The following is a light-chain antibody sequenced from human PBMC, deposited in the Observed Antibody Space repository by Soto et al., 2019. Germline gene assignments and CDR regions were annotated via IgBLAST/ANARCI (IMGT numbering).Light chain of an antibody. Sequence: DIQMTQSPSSRSASVGDRVTITCRASQSISSYLNWYQQKPGKAPKLLIYAASSLQSGVPSRFSGSGSGTDFTLTISSLQPEEFATYDCQQSYNNPLTVGGGPKVEIK. J-gene: IGKJ4*01. V-gene: IGKV1-39*01. CDR1: QSISSY. CDR2: AAS. CDR3: QQSYNNPLT.